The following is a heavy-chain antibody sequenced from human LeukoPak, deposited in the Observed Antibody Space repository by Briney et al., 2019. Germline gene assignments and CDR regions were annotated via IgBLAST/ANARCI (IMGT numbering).Heavy chain of an antibody. V-gene: IGHV3-48*01. Sequence: GGSLRLSCAASGFTFSSYHMNWVRQAPGKGLEWVSYISIISSTIYYADSVKGRFTISRDDAKNSVYLQMNSLRAEDTAVYYCARDLKPSIAVAGIDAFDIWGQGTMVTVSS. J-gene: IGHJ3*02. CDR2: ISIISSTI. D-gene: IGHD6-19*01. CDR1: GFTFSSYH. CDR3: ARDLKPSIAVAGIDAFDI.